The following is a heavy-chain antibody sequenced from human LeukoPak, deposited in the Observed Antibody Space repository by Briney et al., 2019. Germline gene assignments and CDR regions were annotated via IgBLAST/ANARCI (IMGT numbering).Heavy chain of an antibody. Sequence: ASVKVSCKAPGYTFTDYYMHWVQQAPGKGLEWMGRVDPEDGETIYAEKFQGRVTITADTSTDTAYMELSSLRSEDTAVYYCATASYYGGFAFDIWGQGTMVTVSS. CDR3: ATASYYGGFAFDI. CDR1: GYTFTDYY. J-gene: IGHJ3*02. V-gene: IGHV1-69-2*01. CDR2: VDPEDGET. D-gene: IGHD4-23*01.